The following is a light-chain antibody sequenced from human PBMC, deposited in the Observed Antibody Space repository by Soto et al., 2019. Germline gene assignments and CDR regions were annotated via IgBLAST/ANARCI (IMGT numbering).Light chain of an antibody. CDR2: EGS. CDR3: FSSAGGVPSV. V-gene: IGLV2-23*01. CDR1: SSDFGSYNR. J-gene: IGLJ1*01. Sequence: QSVLTQPASVSGSPGQSITISCAGTSSDFGSYNRVSWYQQHPGKAPKLIIYEGSNRPSGISNRYSGSKSGNTASLTISGLQAEAEADYHCFSSAGGVPSVFGAGTNVTVL.